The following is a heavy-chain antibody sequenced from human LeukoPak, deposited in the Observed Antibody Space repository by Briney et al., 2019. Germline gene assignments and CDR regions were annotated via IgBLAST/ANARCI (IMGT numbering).Heavy chain of an antibody. CDR2: IDTGTSTI. D-gene: IGHD3-10*02. Sequence: GGSLRLSCAASGFTFSSYSMNWVRQAPGKGLEWVSYIDTGTSTIYYADSVKGRFTISRDNAKNSLYLQMNSLRAEDTAVYYCAELGITMIGGVWGKGTTVTISS. CDR1: GFTFSSYS. V-gene: IGHV3-48*04. J-gene: IGHJ6*04. CDR3: AELGITMIGGV.